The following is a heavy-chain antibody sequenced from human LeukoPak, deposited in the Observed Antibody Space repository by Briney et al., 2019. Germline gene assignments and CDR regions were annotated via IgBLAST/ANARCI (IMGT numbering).Heavy chain of an antibody. Sequence: GGSLRLSCAAPGFTFSDYYMSWIRQALGKGLEWVSYISSSGSTIYYADSVKGRFTISRDNAKNSLYLQMNSLRAEDTAVYYCARVDYAYGMDVWGQGTTVTVSS. J-gene: IGHJ6*02. CDR3: ARVDYAYGMDV. CDR2: ISSSGSTI. V-gene: IGHV3-11*01. CDR1: GFTFSDYY.